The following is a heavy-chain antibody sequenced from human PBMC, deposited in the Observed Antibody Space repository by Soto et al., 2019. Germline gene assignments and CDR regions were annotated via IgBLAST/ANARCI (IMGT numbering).Heavy chain of an antibody. J-gene: IGHJ6*02. V-gene: IGHV3-30*18. D-gene: IGHD6-13*01. Sequence: QVQLVESGGGVVQPGRSLRLSCAASGFTFSSYGMHWVRQAPGKGLEWVAVISYDGSNKYYADSVKGRFTISRDNSKNTLYLQMNSLRAEDTAVYYCAKVARVAAAGTRVRQNYYGVDVWGQGTTVTVSS. CDR3: AKVARVAAAGTRVRQNYYGVDV. CDR1: GFTFSSYG. CDR2: ISYDGSNK.